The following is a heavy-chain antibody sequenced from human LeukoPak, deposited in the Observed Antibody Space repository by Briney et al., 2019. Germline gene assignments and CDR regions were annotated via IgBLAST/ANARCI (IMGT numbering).Heavy chain of an antibody. CDR3: AKQLATKAAVTTSGGMDV. Sequence: PGRSLRLSCAASGFTFDDYAMHWVRQAPGKGLEWVSGISWNSGTIGYADSVKGRFTISRDNAKNSLYMQMNSLRAEDTALYYCAKQLATKAAVTTSGGMDVWGQGTTVTVSS. CDR2: ISWNSGTI. CDR1: GFTFDDYA. J-gene: IGHJ6*02. V-gene: IGHV3-9*01. D-gene: IGHD4-17*01.